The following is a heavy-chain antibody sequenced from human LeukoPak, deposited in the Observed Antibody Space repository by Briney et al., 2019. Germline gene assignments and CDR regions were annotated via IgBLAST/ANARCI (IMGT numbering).Heavy chain of an antibody. Sequence: PSETLSLTCTVSGGSISRYYWSWIRQPPGKGLEWIASIYYSGSTNYNPSLKSRVTISVDTSKNQFSLKLTSVTAADTAMYYCARGRVPMVRGVIGDSWGQGTLVTVSS. J-gene: IGHJ5*01. D-gene: IGHD3-10*01. V-gene: IGHV4-39*01. CDR2: IYYSGST. CDR1: GGSISRYY. CDR3: ARGRVPMVRGVIGDS.